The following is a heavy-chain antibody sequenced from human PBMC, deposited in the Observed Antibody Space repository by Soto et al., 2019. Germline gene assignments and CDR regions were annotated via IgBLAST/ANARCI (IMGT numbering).Heavy chain of an antibody. D-gene: IGHD1-20*01. CDR1: GGSISSGDYY. CDR3: ASQFLPNYKYYFDY. V-gene: IGHV4-30-4*01. Sequence: SETLSLTCTVSGGSISSGDYYWSWIRQPPGKGLEWIGYIYYSGSTYYNPSLKSRVTISVDTSKNQFSLKLSSVTAADTAVYYCASQFLPNYKYYFDYWGQGTLVTVSS. CDR2: IYYSGST. J-gene: IGHJ4*02.